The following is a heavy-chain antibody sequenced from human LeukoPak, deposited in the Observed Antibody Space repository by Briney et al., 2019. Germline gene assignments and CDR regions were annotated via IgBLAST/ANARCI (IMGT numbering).Heavy chain of an antibody. Sequence: GGSLRLSCAASGFTFTNYGMNWVRQAPGKGLEWVSGITPDAGRTYYADSVKGRFTISRDNSKNTLYLQMNSLRAEDTAVYYCANANWEIFSPDYWGQGTLVTVSS. CDR3: ANANWEIFSPDY. CDR1: GFTFTNYG. J-gene: IGHJ4*02. D-gene: IGHD3-10*01. CDR2: ITPDAGRT. V-gene: IGHV3-23*01.